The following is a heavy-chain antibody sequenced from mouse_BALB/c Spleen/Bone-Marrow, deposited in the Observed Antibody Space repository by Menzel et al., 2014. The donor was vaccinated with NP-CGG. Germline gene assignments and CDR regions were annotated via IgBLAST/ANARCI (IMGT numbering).Heavy chain of an antibody. CDR2: VYPGDGST. CDR1: GYTFTSYY. J-gene: IGHJ2*01. Sequence: QVQLQQSGPELVKPGASVKMSCKASGYTFTSYYIHWVKQRPGQGLEWIGWVYPGDGSTKYNEKFKGKTTLTADKSSSTAYMLLSSLTSEDSAIYFCARGELPYYFDYWGQGTTLTVPS. CDR3: ARGELPYYFDY. V-gene: IGHV1S56*01.